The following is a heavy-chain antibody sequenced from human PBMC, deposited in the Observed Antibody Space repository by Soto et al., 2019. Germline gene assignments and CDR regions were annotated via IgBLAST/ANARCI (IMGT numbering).Heavy chain of an antibody. D-gene: IGHD3-10*01. Sequence: SETLSLTCTVSGGSISSGGYYWSWIRQPPGKGLEWIGYIYYSGSTNYNPSLKSRVTISVDTSKNQFSLKLNSVTAADTALFYCARARGSYYNFDYWGQGTLVTVSS. CDR1: GGSISSGGYY. J-gene: IGHJ4*02. CDR3: ARARGSYYNFDY. V-gene: IGHV4-61*08. CDR2: IYYSGST.